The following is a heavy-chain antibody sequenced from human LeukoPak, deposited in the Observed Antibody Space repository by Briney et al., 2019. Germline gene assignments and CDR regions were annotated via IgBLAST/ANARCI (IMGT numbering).Heavy chain of an antibody. J-gene: IGHJ3*02. Sequence: ASVKVSCKTSGYIFTDYYLHWARQAPGQGLEWMGWINPNTGGTNYEQRFQGRVTMTRDTSMSTAYMELSRLRSDDSAVFYCARYFYDSSGSSRDAFDIWGQGTMVTVSS. V-gene: IGHV1-2*02. CDR2: INPNTGGT. CDR3: ARYFYDSSGSSRDAFDI. CDR1: GYIFTDYY. D-gene: IGHD3-22*01.